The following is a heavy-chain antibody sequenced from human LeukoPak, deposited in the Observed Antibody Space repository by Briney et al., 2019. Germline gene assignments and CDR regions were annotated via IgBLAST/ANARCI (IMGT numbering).Heavy chain of an antibody. V-gene: IGHV1-2*02. D-gene: IGHD1-26*01. J-gene: IGHJ4*02. Sequence: ASVKVSCKASGYTFTGYYMHWVRQAPGQGLEWMGYIYPNSGATKYAQKLQGRVTMTTDTSTSTAYMELRSLRSDDTAVYYCARDWVGAPPFDYWGQGTLVTVSS. CDR2: IYPNSGAT. CDR1: GYTFTGYY. CDR3: ARDWVGAPPFDY.